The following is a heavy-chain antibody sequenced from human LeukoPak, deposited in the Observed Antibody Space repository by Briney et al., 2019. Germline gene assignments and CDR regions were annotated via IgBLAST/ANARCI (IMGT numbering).Heavy chain of an antibody. J-gene: IGHJ4*02. CDR1: GGSFSGYY. V-gene: IGHV4-34*01. CDR2: INHSGST. CDR3: ARGLVGATHFDY. D-gene: IGHD1-26*01. Sequence: PSETPSLTCAVYGGSFSGYYWSWIRQPPGKGLEWIGEINHSGSTNYNPSLKSRVTISVDTSKNQFSLKLSSVTAADTAVYYCARGLVGATHFDYWGQGTLVTVSS.